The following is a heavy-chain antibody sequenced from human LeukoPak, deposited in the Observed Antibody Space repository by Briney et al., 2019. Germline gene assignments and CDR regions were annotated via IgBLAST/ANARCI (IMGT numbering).Heavy chain of an antibody. Sequence: SETLSLTCTVSGGSISSYYWSWIRQPAGKGLEWIGRIYTSGSTNYNPSLKSRVTIPVDKSKNQFSLKLSSVTAADTAVYYCARGEAFGGVIAFDYWGQGTLVTVSS. J-gene: IGHJ4*02. CDR3: ARGEAFGGVIAFDY. CDR2: IYTSGST. D-gene: IGHD3-16*02. CDR1: GGSISSYY. V-gene: IGHV4-4*07.